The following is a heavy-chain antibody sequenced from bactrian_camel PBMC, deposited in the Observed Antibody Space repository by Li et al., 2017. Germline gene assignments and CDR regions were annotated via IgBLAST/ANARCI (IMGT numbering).Heavy chain of an antibody. V-gene: IGHV3S26*01. CDR2: INSGGGST. Sequence: VQLVESGGSLVQPGGSLRLSCAASGFTFSSYWMYWVRQAPGKGLEWVSAINSGGGSTIYADSVKGRFTISRDNAKNTLYLQMNSLKTEDTAVYYCATAYWGQGTQVTVS. CDR1: GFTFSSYW. J-gene: IGHJ4*01. CDR3: ATAY.